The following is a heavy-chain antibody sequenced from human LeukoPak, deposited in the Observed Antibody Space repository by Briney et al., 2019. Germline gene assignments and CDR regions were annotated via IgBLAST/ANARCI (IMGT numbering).Heavy chain of an antibody. V-gene: IGHV4-30-2*01. J-gene: IGHJ6*02. D-gene: IGHD2-2*01. Sequence: SETLSLTCSVSGDSIATYYWSWIRQPPGKGLEWIGYIYHSGSTYYNPSLKSRVTISVDRSKNQFSLKLSSVTAADTAVYYCAGGVGYCSSTSCPGVYYGMDVWGQGTTVTVSS. CDR1: GDSIATYY. CDR2: IYHSGST. CDR3: AGGVGYCSSTSCPGVYYGMDV.